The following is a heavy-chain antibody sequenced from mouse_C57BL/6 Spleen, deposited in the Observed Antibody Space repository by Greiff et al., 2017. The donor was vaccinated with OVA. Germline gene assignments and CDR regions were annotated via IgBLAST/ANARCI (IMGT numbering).Heavy chain of an antibody. CDR1: GYAFTSYW. CDR2: IHPNSGST. CDR3: AREGELGRGDY. V-gene: IGHV1-64*01. J-gene: IGHJ2*01. D-gene: IGHD4-1*01. Sequence: VQLQQSGPELVKPGASVKISCKASGYAFTSYWMHWVKQRPGQGLEWIGMIHPNSGSTNYNEKFKSKATLTVDKSSSTAYMQLSSLTSEDSAVYYCAREGELGRGDYWGQGTTLTVSS.